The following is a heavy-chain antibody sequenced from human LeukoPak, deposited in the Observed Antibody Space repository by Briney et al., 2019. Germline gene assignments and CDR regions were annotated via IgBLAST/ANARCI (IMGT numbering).Heavy chain of an antibody. CDR1: GGTFSSYA. V-gene: IGHV1-69*04. CDR3: AREREEYCSSTSCYYMDV. CDR2: IIPILGIA. J-gene: IGHJ6*03. Sequence: GASVKVSCKASGGTFSSYAISWVRQAPGQGLEWMGRIIPILGIANYAQKFQGRVTITADKSTSTAYMELSSLRSEDTAVYYCAREREEYCSSTSCYYMDVWGKGTTVTVSS. D-gene: IGHD2-2*01.